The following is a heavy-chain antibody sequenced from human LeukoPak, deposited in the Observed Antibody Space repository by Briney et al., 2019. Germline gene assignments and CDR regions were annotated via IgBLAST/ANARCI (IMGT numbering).Heavy chain of an antibody. CDR1: GFTFSNYA. CDR2: IHGGGDVT. CDR3: AKALSSSFYYFDL. J-gene: IGHJ2*01. D-gene: IGHD3-16*02. V-gene: IGHV3-23*01. Sequence: GRSLRLSCAASGFTFSNYAMNWVRQAPEKGLEWVSTIHGGGDVTYYADSVKGRFTISRDNSRNTLYLQMNSLRAEDTAVYYCAKALSSSFYYFDLGGRGTRVTVSS.